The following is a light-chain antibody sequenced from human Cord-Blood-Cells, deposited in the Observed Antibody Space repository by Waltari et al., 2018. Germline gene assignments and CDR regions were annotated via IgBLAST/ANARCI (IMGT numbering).Light chain of an antibody. J-gene: IGLJ2*01. CDR2: GKN. CDR1: SLRSYY. Sequence: SSELTQDPAVSVALGQTVRITCQGDSLRSYYASWYPQKPGQATVLVIYGKNNRPSGIPDRFSGSSSGNTASLTITGAQAEDEADYYCNSRDSSGNPVFGGGTKLTVL. CDR3: NSRDSSGNPV. V-gene: IGLV3-19*01.